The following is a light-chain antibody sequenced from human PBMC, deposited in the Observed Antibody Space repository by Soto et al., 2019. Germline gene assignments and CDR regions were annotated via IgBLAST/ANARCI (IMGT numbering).Light chain of an antibody. CDR3: QQYNNWPKT. Sequence: EIVMTQSPVSLSVSRGERAALCCRASQSGSSNLAWYQQKPGQAPRLLIYGASTRATGIPARFSGSGSGTEFTLTISSLQSEDFAVYYCQQYNNWPKTFGQGTKVDIK. J-gene: IGKJ1*01. CDR1: QSGSSN. V-gene: IGKV3-15*01. CDR2: GAS.